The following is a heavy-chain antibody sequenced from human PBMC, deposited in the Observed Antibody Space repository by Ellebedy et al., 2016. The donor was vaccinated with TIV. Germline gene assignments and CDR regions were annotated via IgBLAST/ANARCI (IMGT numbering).Heavy chain of an antibody. CDR2: IYYSGST. CDR1: GGSISRYY. J-gene: IGHJ4*02. D-gene: IGHD1-26*01. CDR3: AAGGVVGATLFDY. Sequence: SETLSLXXTVSGGSISRYYWSWIRQPPGKGLEWIGYIYYSGSTNYNPSLKSRVTISVDTSKNQFSLKLSSVTAADTAVYYCAAGGVVGATLFDYWGQGTLVTVSS. V-gene: IGHV4-59*01.